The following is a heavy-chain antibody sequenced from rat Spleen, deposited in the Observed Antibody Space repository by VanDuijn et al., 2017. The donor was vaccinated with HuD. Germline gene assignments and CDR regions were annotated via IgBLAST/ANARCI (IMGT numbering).Heavy chain of an antibody. Sequence: EVQLVESDGGLVQPGRSLKLSCAASGFTFNDYYMAWVRQAPTRGLEWVATISYDASSTYYRDSVKGRFTISRDNAKTNLYPQMNSLRSEDTATYYCTKSGEALDYWGQGVMVTVSS. CDR1: GFTFNDYY. D-gene: IGHD1-11*01. V-gene: IGHV5-20*01. CDR2: ISYDASST. CDR3: TKSGEALDY. J-gene: IGHJ2*01.